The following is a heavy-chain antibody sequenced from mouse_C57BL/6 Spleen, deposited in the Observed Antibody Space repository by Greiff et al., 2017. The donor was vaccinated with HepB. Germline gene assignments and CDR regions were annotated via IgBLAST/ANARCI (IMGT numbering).Heavy chain of an antibody. CDR3: AIGDSYGGSYRDY. Sequence: QVQLQQPGAELVKPGASVKVSCKASGYTFTSYWMHWVKQRPGQGLEWIGRIHPSDSDTNYNQKFKGKATLTVDKSSSTAYMQLSSLPSEDSAVYCGAIGDSYGGSYRDYWGQGTTLTVSS. V-gene: IGHV1-74*01. CDR1: GYTFTSYW. CDR2: IHPSDSDT. D-gene: IGHD1-1*01. J-gene: IGHJ2*01.